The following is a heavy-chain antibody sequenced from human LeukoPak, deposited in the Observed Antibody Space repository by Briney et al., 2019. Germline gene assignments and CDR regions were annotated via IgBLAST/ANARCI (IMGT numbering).Heavy chain of an antibody. CDR2: ITSPVGRI. D-gene: IGHD3-9*01. CDR1: GFTFSTYS. Sequence: GGSLRLSCAASGFTFSTYSMNWVRQAPGKGLEWVSSITSPVGRIYYADSLKGRITISRDNARSTLYLQMNSLRAEDTAVYYCARAKLRYFDWAFDYWGQGTLVTVSS. CDR3: ARAKLRYFDWAFDY. J-gene: IGHJ4*02. V-gene: IGHV3-21*01.